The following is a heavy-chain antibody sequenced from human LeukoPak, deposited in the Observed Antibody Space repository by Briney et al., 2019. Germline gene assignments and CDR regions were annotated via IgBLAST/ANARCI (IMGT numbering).Heavy chain of an antibody. CDR1: GFTFSSYW. CDR2: INNDGSST. CDR3: ARDRSVRWPTIDY. J-gene: IGHJ4*02. V-gene: IGHV3-74*01. D-gene: IGHD5-24*01. Sequence: GGSLRLSCAASGFTFSSYWMHWVRQAPGKGLVWVSRINNDGSSTSYADSVKGRFTISRDNAKNTLYLQMNSLRAEDTAVYYCARDRSVRWPTIDYWGQGTLVTVSS.